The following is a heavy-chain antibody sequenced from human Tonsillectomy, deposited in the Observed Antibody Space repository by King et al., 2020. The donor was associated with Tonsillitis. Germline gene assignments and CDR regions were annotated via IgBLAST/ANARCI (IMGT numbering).Heavy chain of an antibody. V-gene: IGHV3-49*03. CDR1: GFSFGDYA. CDR2: IRNKAYGETT. D-gene: IGHD3-3*01. Sequence: VQLVESGGALVQPGRSLRLSCTASGFSFGDYAMTWFRQAPGKGLEWVGFIRNKAYGETTQYAASVKGTFTISRDDSKSIAYLQMNSLKTEDTAMYYCTRAAIFGVVNTPDWYFDLWGRGTLVTVSS. J-gene: IGHJ2*01. CDR3: TRAAIFGVVNTPDWYFDL.